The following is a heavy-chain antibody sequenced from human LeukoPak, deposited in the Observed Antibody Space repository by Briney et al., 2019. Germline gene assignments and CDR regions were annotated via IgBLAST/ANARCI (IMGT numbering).Heavy chain of an antibody. CDR1: GFTFSRYG. V-gene: IGHV3-33*01. D-gene: IGHD6-19*01. CDR2: IWEDGTNI. J-gene: IGHJ4*02. CDR3: ARVGYNSGWYEY. Sequence: PGGSLRLSCAASGFTFSRYGMHWVRQAPGKGLEWAAAIWEDGTNIHYGDSVKSRFTISRDNSKNMLYLQMNSLRVEDTAVYYCARVGYNSGWYEYWGQGTLVTVSS.